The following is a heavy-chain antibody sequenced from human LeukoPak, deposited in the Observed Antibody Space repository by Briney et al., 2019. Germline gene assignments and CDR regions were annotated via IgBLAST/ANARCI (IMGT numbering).Heavy chain of an antibody. J-gene: IGHJ6*03. Sequence: GASVKVSCKASGYTFTSYGISWVRQAPGQGLEWMGWISAYNGNTNYAQKLQGRVTMTTDTSTSTAYMELRSLRSDDTAVYYCARVRITMIVVAADCYYYMDVWGKGTTVTVSS. CDR3: ARVRITMIVVAADCYYYMDV. V-gene: IGHV1-18*01. D-gene: IGHD3-22*01. CDR2: ISAYNGNT. CDR1: GYTFTSYG.